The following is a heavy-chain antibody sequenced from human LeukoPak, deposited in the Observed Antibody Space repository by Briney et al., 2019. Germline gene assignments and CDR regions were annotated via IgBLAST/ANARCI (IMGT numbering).Heavy chain of an antibody. Sequence: SETLSLTCTVSGGSISSGSYYWGWIRQPPGKGLEWIGSIYYSGSTYYNPSLKSRVTISVDTSKNQFSLKLSSVTAADTAVYYCAGARSSGRPSDYWGQGTLVTVSS. V-gene: IGHV4-39*07. CDR1: GGSISSGSYY. CDR2: IYYSGST. D-gene: IGHD6-19*01. CDR3: AGARSSGRPSDY. J-gene: IGHJ4*02.